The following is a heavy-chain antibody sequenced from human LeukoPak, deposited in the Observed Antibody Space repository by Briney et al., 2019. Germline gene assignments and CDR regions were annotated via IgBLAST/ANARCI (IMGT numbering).Heavy chain of an antibody. CDR3: AKKKDGGDAFDI. V-gene: IGHV1-69*06. Sequence: SVKVSCKASGGTFSSYAISWVRQAPGQGLEWMGGIIPMFGTANYAQKLQGRVTITADKSTSTAYVELSSLRSEDTAMYYCAKKKDGGDAFDIWGQGTMVTVSS. CDR2: IIPMFGTA. CDR1: GGTFSSYA. D-gene: IGHD3-10*01. J-gene: IGHJ3*02.